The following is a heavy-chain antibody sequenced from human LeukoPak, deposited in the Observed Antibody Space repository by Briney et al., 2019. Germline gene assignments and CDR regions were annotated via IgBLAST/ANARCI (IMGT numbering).Heavy chain of an antibody. V-gene: IGHV3-48*02. CDR3: ARRAYGDDSFDY. J-gene: IGHJ4*02. CDR2: ITSGSSPI. CDR1: GFTFSGYS. D-gene: IGHD4-17*01. Sequence: GGSLRLSCAASGFTFSGYSMNWVRQAPGRGLEWVSYITSGSSPIYYADSVKGRFTISRDNAKNSLYLQMNSLRDEDTAVYYCARRAYGDDSFDYWGQGTLVTVSS.